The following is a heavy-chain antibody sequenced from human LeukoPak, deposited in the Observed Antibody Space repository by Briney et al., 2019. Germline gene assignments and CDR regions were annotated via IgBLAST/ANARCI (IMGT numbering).Heavy chain of an antibody. CDR1: GFTFTNAW. J-gene: IGHJ4*02. Sequence: PGGSLRLSCAASGFTFTNAWMSWVRQAPGKGLEWVGRIKSKTDGETIDYAAPVKGRFTISRDDSKNTLYLQMNSLKTEDTAVYYCTTHYYDSSGYGRYFDYWGQGTLVTVSS. D-gene: IGHD3-22*01. CDR2: IKSKTDGETI. CDR3: TTHYYDSSGYGRYFDY. V-gene: IGHV3-15*01.